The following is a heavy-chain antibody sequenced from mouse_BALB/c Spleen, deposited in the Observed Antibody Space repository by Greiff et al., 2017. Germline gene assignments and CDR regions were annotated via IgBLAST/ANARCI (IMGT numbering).Heavy chain of an antibody. CDR3: AREPYGNYGWFAY. V-gene: IGHV2-9*02. Sequence: VMLVESGPGLVAPSQSLSITCTVSGFSLTSYGVHWVRQPPGKGLEWLGVIWAGGSTNYNSALMSRLSISKDNSKSQVFLKMNSLQTDDTAMYYCAREPYGNYGWFAYWGQGTLVTVSA. CDR1: GFSLTSYG. CDR2: IWAGGST. J-gene: IGHJ3*01. D-gene: IGHD2-1*01.